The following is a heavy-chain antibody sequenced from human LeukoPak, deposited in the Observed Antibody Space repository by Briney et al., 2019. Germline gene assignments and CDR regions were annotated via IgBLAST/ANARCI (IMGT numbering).Heavy chain of an antibody. V-gene: IGHV3-30*04. D-gene: IGHD1-26*01. CDR3: ERGGVVGGTTYRYFDY. Sequence: GRSLRLSCAASGFTFSNYAMLWVRQAPGKGLEWVALISYDASSKYHADSVKGRFTISRDSSKNTLSLQMNSLRPEDTAVYYCERGGVVGGTTYRYFDYWGQGTLVTVSS. J-gene: IGHJ4*02. CDR1: GFTFSNYA. CDR2: ISYDASSK.